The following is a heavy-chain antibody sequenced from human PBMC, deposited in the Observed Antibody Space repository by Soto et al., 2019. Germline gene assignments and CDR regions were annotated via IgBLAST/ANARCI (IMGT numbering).Heavy chain of an antibody. CDR2: INHSGST. D-gene: IGHD3-16*02. Sequence: SETLSVTCAVDGVSFSGGYWSWIRQPPGKGLEGIGEINHSGSTNYNPSLNSRVTISVDTSKNQFSLKLSSVTAADTAVYYCGREIQAYVWGSYRYGEDAFDIWGQGTMVTVSS. J-gene: IGHJ3*02. V-gene: IGHV4-34*01. CDR1: GVSFSGGY. CDR3: GREIQAYVWGSYRYGEDAFDI.